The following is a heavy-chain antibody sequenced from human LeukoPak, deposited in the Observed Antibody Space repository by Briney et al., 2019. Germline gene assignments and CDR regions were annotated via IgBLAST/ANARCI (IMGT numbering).Heavy chain of an antibody. D-gene: IGHD1-26*01. CDR1: GDSVSSNSAA. Sequence: SSQTLSLTCAISGDSVSSNSAAWNWIRQSPSRGLEWLGRTYYRSKWYYDYAVAVKSRISVNPDTSKNQFSLQLSSVTPEYTAVYYCARDPVGGSTIFDYWGQRTLFTVSS. CDR2: TYYRSKWYY. CDR3: ARDPVGGSTIFDY. V-gene: IGHV6-1*01. J-gene: IGHJ4*02.